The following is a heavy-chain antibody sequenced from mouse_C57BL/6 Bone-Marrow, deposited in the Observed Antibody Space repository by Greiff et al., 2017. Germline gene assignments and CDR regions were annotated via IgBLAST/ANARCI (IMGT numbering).Heavy chain of an antibody. D-gene: IGHD2-3*01. CDR1: GFNIKDDY. Sequence: VQLKQSGAELVRPGASVKLSCTASGFNIKDDYIHWVKQRPEQGLEWIGWIDPEIGDTEYASKFQGKATITSDTSSYTAYLQLSSLTSEDTAVYYCSSFDGNYFDFWGQGTPLTVAS. CDR2: IDPEIGDT. J-gene: IGHJ2*01. CDR3: SSFDGNYFDF. V-gene: IGHV14-4*01.